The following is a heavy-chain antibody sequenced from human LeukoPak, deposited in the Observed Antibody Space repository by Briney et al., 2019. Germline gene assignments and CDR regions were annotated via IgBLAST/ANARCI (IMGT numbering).Heavy chain of an antibody. V-gene: IGHV3-21*01. CDR2: ISRSSSYI. CDR1: GFTFSSYS. CDR3: ARDSGSLRGGNPYYYYYMDV. J-gene: IGHJ6*03. Sequence: GGSLRLSCAASGFTFSSYSMNWVRKAPGKGLEWVSSISRSSSYIYYADSVKGRFTISRDNAKNSLYLQMNSLRAEDTAVYYCARDSGSLRGGNPYYYYYMDVWGKGTTVTVSS. D-gene: IGHD4-23*01.